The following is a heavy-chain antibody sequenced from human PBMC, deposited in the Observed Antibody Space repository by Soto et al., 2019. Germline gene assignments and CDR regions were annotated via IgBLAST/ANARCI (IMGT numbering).Heavy chain of an antibody. CDR3: ARRAV. CDR1: GFTFSTYS. V-gene: IGHV3-48*01. Sequence: EVQLVESGGGLVQPGGSLRLSCAASGFTFSTYSMNWVRQAPGKGLEWISYITTSSSTIYYADSVKGRFTISRDNAKNSLYLQMNSLRVEDTAVYCCARRAVWGQGTTVTVS. J-gene: IGHJ6*02. CDR2: ITTSSSTI.